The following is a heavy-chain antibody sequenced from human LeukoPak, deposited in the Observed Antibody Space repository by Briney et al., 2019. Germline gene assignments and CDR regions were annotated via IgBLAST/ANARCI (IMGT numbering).Heavy chain of an antibody. V-gene: IGHV3-7*01. CDR3: ARGGAGAYQLLYGGDYYYYMDV. J-gene: IGHJ6*03. CDR1: GFTFSSYW. CDR2: IKQDGSEK. Sequence: PGGSLRLSCAASGFTFSSYWMSWVRQAPGKGLEWVANIKQDGSEKYYVDSVKGRFTISRDNAKNSLYLQMNSLRAEDTAVYYCARGGAGAYQLLYGGDYYYYMDVWGKGTTVTVSS. D-gene: IGHD2-2*02.